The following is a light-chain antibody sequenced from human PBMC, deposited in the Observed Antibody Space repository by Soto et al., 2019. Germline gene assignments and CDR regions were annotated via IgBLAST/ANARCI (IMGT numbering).Light chain of an antibody. CDR1: QSISYY. V-gene: IGKV1-39*01. Sequence: DIQMTQSPSSLSASVGDRVTITCXASQSISYYLNWYQQKQGRGPRLLIYSTSTLQSGVPSKFSGSASGTDFTLTISSLQPEDFATYYCQQSYSTPWTFGQGTKVDIK. CDR2: STS. J-gene: IGKJ1*01. CDR3: QQSYSTPWT.